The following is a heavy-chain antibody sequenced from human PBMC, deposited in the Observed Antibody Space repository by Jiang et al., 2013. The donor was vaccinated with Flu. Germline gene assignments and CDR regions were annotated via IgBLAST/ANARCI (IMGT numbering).Heavy chain of an antibody. D-gene: IGHD4-11*01. CDR2: INPNSGGT. J-gene: IGHJ4*02. V-gene: IGHV1-2*04. CDR3: ARDLRAYYSNYGFYYLMDY. Sequence: GAEVKKPGASVKVSCKASGYTFTGYYMHWVRQAPGQGLEWMGWINPNSGGTNYAQKFQGWVTMTRDTSISTAYMELSRLRSDDTAVYYCARDLRAYYSNYGFYYLMDYWGPGNPGHRLL. CDR1: GYTFTGYY.